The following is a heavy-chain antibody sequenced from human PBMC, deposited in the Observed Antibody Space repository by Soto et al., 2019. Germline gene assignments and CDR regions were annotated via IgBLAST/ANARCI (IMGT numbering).Heavy chain of an antibody. J-gene: IGHJ4*02. V-gene: IGHV4-59*08. Sequence: LEILSLTCTVSGGSIISYYWSWIRQPPGKGLEWIGYIYYSGSTNYNPSLKSRVTISVDTSKNQFSLKLSSVTAADTAVYYCARRYSGTFDYWGQGTLVTVSS. D-gene: IGHD1-26*01. CDR3: ARRYSGTFDY. CDR1: GGSIISYY. CDR2: IYYSGST.